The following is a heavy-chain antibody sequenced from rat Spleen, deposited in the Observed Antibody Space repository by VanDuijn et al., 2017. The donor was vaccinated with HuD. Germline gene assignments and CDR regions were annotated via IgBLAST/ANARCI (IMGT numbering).Heavy chain of an antibody. CDR1: DYSITSSYR. CDR3: ARWVIYNTPFDY. Sequence: VQLQESGPGLVKPSQSLSLTCSVTDYSITSSYRWNWIRKFPGNKLEWMGYINNAGITDYNPSLKSRISISKDTSKNQFFLQVNSVTTEDTATYYCARWVIYNTPFDYWGRGVMVTVSS. V-gene: IGHV3-3*01. D-gene: IGHD4-1*01. J-gene: IGHJ2*01. CDR2: INNAGIT.